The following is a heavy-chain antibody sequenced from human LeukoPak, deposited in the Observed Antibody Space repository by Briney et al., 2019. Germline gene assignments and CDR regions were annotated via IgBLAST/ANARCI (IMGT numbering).Heavy chain of an antibody. CDR2: ISGSGGST. CDR3: AKRGISWYVY. J-gene: IGHJ4*02. D-gene: IGHD6-13*01. Sequence: EGSLRLSCTASGFTFDSYGMAWVRQAPGKGLVWVSAISGSGGSTYYADSVKGRFTISRDNSKNTLYLQMNSLRAEDTAVYYCAKRGISWYVYWGQGTLVTVSS. V-gene: IGHV3-23*01. CDR1: GFTFDSYG.